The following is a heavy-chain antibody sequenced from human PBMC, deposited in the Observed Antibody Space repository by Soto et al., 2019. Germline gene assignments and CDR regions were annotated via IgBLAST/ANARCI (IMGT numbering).Heavy chain of an antibody. CDR2: MNPNSGNT. V-gene: IGHV1-8*01. J-gene: IGHJ6*03. D-gene: IGHD3-3*01. CDR1: GYTFTSYD. CDR3: ARGGTYYDFWSGYFNDYYYYMDV. Sequence: ASVKVSCKASGYTFTSYDINWVRQATGQGLEWMGWMNPNSGNTGYAQKFQGRVTMTRNTSISTAYMELSSLRSEDTAVYYCARGGTYYDFWSGYFNDYYYYMDVWGKGTTVTVSS.